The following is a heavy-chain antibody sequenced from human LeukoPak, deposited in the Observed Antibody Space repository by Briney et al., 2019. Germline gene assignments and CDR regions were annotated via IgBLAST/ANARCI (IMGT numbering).Heavy chain of an antibody. V-gene: IGHV4-4*02. J-gene: IGHJ4*02. Sequence: GSLRLSCAASGFTFSNAWMSWVRQPPGKGLEWIGSIYYSGSTYYNPSLKSRVTISVDTSKNQFSLKLSSVTAADTAVYYCARGALLWFGESFDYWGQGTLVTVSS. D-gene: IGHD3-10*01. CDR2: IYYSGST. CDR1: GFTFSNAW. CDR3: ARGALLWFGESFDY.